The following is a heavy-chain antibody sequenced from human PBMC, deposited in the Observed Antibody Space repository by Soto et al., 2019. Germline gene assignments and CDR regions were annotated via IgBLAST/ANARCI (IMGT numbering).Heavy chain of an antibody. D-gene: IGHD3-10*01. CDR1: GGSIISSKW. CDR3: ATRFDGLGSYEY. V-gene: IGHV4-4*02. Sequence: QVQLQESGPGLVRPSGTLSLTCAVSGGSIISSKWWTWVRQPPGKGLEGIGEIYHSGGTNYIPSLKSRVTISVDKSKNQFSLELTSVTAADTAVYYCATRFDGLGSYEYWGQGTLVTVSS. CDR2: IYHSGGT. J-gene: IGHJ4*02.